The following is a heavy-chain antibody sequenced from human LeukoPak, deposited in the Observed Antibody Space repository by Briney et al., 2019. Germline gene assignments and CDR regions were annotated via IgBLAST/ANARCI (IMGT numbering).Heavy chain of an antibody. CDR3: ARGRPYISSSGQVMNWFDP. CDR2: INPNSGGT. V-gene: IGHV1-2*02. Sequence: PVASVKVSCKASGYTFTGYYMHWVRQAPGQGLEWMGWINPNSGGTNYAQKFQGRVTMTRDTSISTAYMELSRLRSDDTAVYYCARGRPYISSSGQVMNWFDPWGRGTLVTVSS. CDR1: GYTFTGYY. J-gene: IGHJ5*02. D-gene: IGHD6-6*01.